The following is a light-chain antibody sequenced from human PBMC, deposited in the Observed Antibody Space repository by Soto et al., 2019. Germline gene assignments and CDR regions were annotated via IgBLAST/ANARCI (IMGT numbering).Light chain of an antibody. J-gene: IGKJ2*01. CDR1: QSVSSY. CDR3: QQRSNWPYT. V-gene: IGKV3-11*01. CDR2: DAS. Sequence: EIVLTQSPATLSLSPGERATLSCRASQSVSSYLAWYQQKPGQAPRLFIYDASNRATGIPARFSGSGSGTDFTLTISSLEPADFAVYYCQQRSNWPYTFGQGTKLEIK.